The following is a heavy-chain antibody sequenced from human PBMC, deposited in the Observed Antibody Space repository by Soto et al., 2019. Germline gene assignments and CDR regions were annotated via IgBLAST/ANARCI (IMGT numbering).Heavy chain of an antibody. CDR2: ISPYNDQT. J-gene: IGHJ6*02. CDR1: GYTFIRYG. Sequence: QVQLVQSASEVMKPGASVKVSCKASGYTFIRYGITWVRQAPGQRLEWMGWISPYNDQTIYAQKLHGRVTMTADTSARSGYMQLRSLKSVETAVYYCARGGYYDNVWGKLSHYGLDVWGQGTSVTVSS. CDR3: ARGGYYDNVWGKLSHYGLDV. V-gene: IGHV1-18*01. D-gene: IGHD3-16*01.